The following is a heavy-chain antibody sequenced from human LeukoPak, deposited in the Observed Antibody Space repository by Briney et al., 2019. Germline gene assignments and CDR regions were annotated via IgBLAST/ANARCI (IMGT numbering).Heavy chain of an antibody. CDR3: ARSSSASYHHAFGL. V-gene: IGHV4-59*01. D-gene: IGHD3-10*01. J-gene: IGHJ4*02. CDR2: INDRGST. Sequence: SETLSLTCTVSGGSLSIYYWSCLRQSPGKGLEWIAFINDRGSTNYIPSLMSRATISMDTSKSQVSLTLNSVTPADAGVYFCARSSSASYHHAFGLWGQGILVTVSP. CDR1: GGSLSIYY.